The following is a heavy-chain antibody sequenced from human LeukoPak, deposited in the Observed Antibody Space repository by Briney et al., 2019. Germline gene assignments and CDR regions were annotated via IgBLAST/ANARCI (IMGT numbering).Heavy chain of an antibody. D-gene: IGHD3-22*01. Sequence: ASVKVSCKASGYTFTGYYMHWGRRAPGQEVEWMGWINPNSGGTNYAQKFQGRVTMTRDTSISTTYIELSRRRSDETAAWYCSRGRPYYYGSSCSHSLHYWGKGTLVTVSS. CDR1: GYTFTGYY. J-gene: IGHJ4*02. V-gene: IGHV1-2*02. CDR3: SRGRPYYYGSSCSHSLHY. CDR2: INPNSGGT.